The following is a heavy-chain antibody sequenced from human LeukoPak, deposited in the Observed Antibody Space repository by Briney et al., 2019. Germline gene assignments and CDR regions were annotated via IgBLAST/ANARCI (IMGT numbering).Heavy chain of an antibody. J-gene: IGHJ4*02. CDR3: AREAVAGPYYFDY. V-gene: IGHV1-69*13. CDR1: GRTFSSYA. CDR2: IIPIFGTA. D-gene: IGHD6-19*01. Sequence: GASVKVSCKASGRTFSSYAISWVRQAPEQGLEWMGGIIPIFGTANYAQKFQGRVTITADESTSTAYMELSSLRSEDTAVYYCAREAVAGPYYFDYWGQGTLVTVSS.